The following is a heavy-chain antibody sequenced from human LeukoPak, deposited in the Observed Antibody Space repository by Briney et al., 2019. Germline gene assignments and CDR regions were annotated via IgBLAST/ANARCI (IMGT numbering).Heavy chain of an antibody. D-gene: IGHD6-13*01. CDR3: ARGLSSSWYGNDY. Sequence: TSETLSLTCAVSGGSISSSNWWSWVRQPPGKGLEWIGEIYHSGSTNYNPSLKSRVTISVDKSKNQFSLKLSSVTAADTAVYYCARGLSSSWYGNDYWGQGTLVTVSS. J-gene: IGHJ4*02. V-gene: IGHV4-4*02. CDR2: IYHSGST. CDR1: GGSISSSNW.